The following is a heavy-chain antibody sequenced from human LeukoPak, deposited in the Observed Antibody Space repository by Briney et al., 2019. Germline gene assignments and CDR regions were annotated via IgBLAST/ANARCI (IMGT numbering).Heavy chain of an antibody. CDR2: INPNSGGT. CDR3: ASDANIVVVPAASDY. CDR1: GYTFTGYY. J-gene: IGHJ4*02. D-gene: IGHD2-2*01. Sequence: ASVKVSCKASGYTFTGYYMHWVRQAPGQGLEWMGWINPNSGGTNYAQKFQGRVTMTRDTSISTAYMELSRLRSDDTAVYYCASDANIVVVPAASDYWGQGTLVTVSS. V-gene: IGHV1-2*02.